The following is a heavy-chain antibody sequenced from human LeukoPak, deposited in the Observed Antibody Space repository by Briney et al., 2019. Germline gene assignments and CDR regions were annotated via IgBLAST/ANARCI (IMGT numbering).Heavy chain of an antibody. CDR3: ARVGGVQPHYYGMDV. D-gene: IGHD2-2*01. J-gene: IGHJ6*02. CDR1: GYSFSSYG. Sequence: GASVKVSCKASGYSFSSYGVSWVRQAPGQGRVWMGWRSGYNGYTKYEEKVQGRVTMTTDTSTTTAYMELRSLRSDDTAVYYCARVGGVQPHYYGMDVWGQGTTVTVSS. CDR2: RSGYNGYT. V-gene: IGHV1-18*01.